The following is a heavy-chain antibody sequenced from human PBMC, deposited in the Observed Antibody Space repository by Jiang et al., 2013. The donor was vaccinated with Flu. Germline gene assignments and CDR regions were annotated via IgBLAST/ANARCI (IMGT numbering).Heavy chain of an antibody. D-gene: IGHD1-1*01. CDR3: ARVQTGTGAFDI. Sequence: SGAEVKKPGVSVKVSCKASGYTFSGYYIHWVRQAAGQGLEWMGWINPNSGGTSYAQRFQDWVTMTRDTSINTAYMEMSRLRSDDTAVYYCARVQTGTGAFDIWGQGTMVTVSS. V-gene: IGHV1-2*04. CDR1: GYTFSGYY. J-gene: IGHJ3*02. CDR2: INPNSGGT.